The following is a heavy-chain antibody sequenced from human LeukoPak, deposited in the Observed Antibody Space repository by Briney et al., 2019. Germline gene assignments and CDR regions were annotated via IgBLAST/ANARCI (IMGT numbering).Heavy chain of an antibody. D-gene: IGHD5-24*01. CDR3: TTRRDG. J-gene: IGHJ4*02. CDR1: GFTFSNAC. CDR2: IKSKTDGGTT. Sequence: GGSLKLSCKASGFTFSNACMSWVRQAPGQGLEWIGRIKSKTDGGTTDYAAPVKGRFTISRDDSKNTLYLQMNSLKNEDTAVYYCTTRRDGWGQGTLVTVSS. V-gene: IGHV3-15*01.